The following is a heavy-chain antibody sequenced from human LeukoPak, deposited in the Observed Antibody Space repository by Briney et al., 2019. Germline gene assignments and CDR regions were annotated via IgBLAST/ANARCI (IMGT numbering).Heavy chain of an antibody. CDR1: GFTFSSYG. Sequence: PGGSLRLFCAASGFTFSSYGMHWVRQAPGKGLEWVAVISYDGSNKYYADSVKGRFTISRDNSKNTLYLQMNSLRAEDTALYYCAKDKKGYSGYIDYWGQGTLVTVSS. CDR2: ISYDGSNK. D-gene: IGHD5-12*01. CDR3: AKDKKGYSGYIDY. V-gene: IGHV3-30*18. J-gene: IGHJ4*02.